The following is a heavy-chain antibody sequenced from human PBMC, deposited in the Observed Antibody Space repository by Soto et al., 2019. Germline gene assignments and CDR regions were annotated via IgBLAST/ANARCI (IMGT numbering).Heavy chain of an antibody. CDR3: AGGNSPVIFDY. V-gene: IGHV4-59*01. D-gene: IGHD4-4*01. CDR2: IYYSGST. J-gene: IGHJ4*02. CDR1: GGSISSYY. Sequence: SETLSLTCTVSGGSISSYYCSWIRQPPGKGLEWIGYIYYSGSTNYNPSLKSRVTISVDTSKNQFSLKLSSVTAADTAFYYCAGGNSPVIFDYWGQGTLVTVSS.